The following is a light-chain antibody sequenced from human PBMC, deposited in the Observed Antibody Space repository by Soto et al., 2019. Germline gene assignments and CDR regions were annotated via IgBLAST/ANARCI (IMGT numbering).Light chain of an antibody. CDR1: QSISSNY. Sequence: EIVLTQSPVTLSLSPGERAPLSCRASQSISSNYLAWYQQKPGQAPRLLIYGASRRATGVPDRFSGSGSGTDFTPTISRLEPEDFAVYYCQHYGSSPRWTFGQGTKVDIK. V-gene: IGKV3-20*01. CDR2: GAS. CDR3: QHYGSSPRWT. J-gene: IGKJ1*01.